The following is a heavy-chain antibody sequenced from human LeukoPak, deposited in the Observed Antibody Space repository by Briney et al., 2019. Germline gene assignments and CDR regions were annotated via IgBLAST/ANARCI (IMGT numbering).Heavy chain of an antibody. V-gene: IGHV4-31*03. CDR3: ARVPPRTAMGPYFDY. CDR1: GGSISSGGYY. D-gene: IGHD5-18*01. Sequence: SETLSPTCTVSGGSISSGGYYWSWIRQHPGKGLEWIGYIYYSGSTYYNPSLKSRVTISVDTSKNQFSLKLSSVAAADTAVYYCARVPPRTAMGPYFDYWGQGTLVTVSS. CDR2: IYYSGST. J-gene: IGHJ4*02.